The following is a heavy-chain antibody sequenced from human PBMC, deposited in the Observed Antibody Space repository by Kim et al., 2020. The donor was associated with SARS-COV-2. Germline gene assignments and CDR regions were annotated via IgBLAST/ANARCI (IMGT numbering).Heavy chain of an antibody. CDR2: IIPIFGTA. Sequence: SVKVSSKASGGTFSSYAISWVRQAPGQGLEWMGGIIPIFGTANYAQKFQGRVTITAVESTSTAYMELSSLRSEDTAVYYCAREIVGIAAAGDSLRWFDPWGQGTLVTVSS. J-gene: IGHJ5*02. CDR3: AREIVGIAAAGDSLRWFDP. D-gene: IGHD6-13*01. V-gene: IGHV1-69*13. CDR1: GGTFSSYA.